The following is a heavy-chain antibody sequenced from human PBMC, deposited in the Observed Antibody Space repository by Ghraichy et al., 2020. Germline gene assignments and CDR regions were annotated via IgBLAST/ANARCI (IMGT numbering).Heavy chain of an antibody. CDR3: ARDRTTYCGGDCYWSARDAFDV. J-gene: IGHJ3*01. V-gene: IGHV3-23*01. D-gene: IGHD2-21*01. Sequence: GGSLRLSCAASGFTFSSYAVNWVRQAPGKGLEWVSAISGSGVSTYDADSVKGRFTISRDNSKNTLYLQMSSLRAEDTAVYYCARDRTTYCGGDCYWSARDAFDVWGQGTTVTVSP. CDR1: GFTFSSYA. CDR2: ISGSGVST.